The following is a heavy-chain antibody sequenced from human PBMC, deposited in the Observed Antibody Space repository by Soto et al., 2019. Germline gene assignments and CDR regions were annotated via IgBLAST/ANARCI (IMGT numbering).Heavy chain of an antibody. Sequence: EVHLLESGGGSAQPGGSLRLSCAGSGFSFRTFAMYWIRQAPGKGLEWVSAIDDANSAYYADSVKGRFVISRDNSRNTVYLQMDGLRAEDTAVYYCAKDWRHGYNYPIDQWGQGTLVTVSS. CDR1: GFSFRTFA. V-gene: IGHV3-23*01. CDR3: AKDWRHGYNYPIDQ. CDR2: IDDANSA. J-gene: IGHJ4*02. D-gene: IGHD5-12*01.